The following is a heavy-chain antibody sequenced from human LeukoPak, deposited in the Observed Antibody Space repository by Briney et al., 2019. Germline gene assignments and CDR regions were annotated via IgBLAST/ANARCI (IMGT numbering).Heavy chain of an antibody. J-gene: IGHJ4*02. CDR2: IRYDGSNK. Sequence: PGGSLRLSCAASGFTFSSYGMHWVRQAPGKGLEWVAFIRYDGSNKYYADSVKGRFTISRDNSKNTLYLQMNSLRAEDTAVYYCAKEDSSGWYSNHYWGQGTLVTVSS. CDR1: GFTFSSYG. V-gene: IGHV3-30*02. CDR3: AKEDSSGWYSNHY. D-gene: IGHD6-19*01.